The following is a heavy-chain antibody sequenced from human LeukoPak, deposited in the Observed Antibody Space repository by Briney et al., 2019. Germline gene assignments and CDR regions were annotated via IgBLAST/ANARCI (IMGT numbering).Heavy chain of an antibody. CDR2: INPNSGGT. CDR1: GYTFTGYY. V-gene: IGHV1-2*02. CDR3: ARDPGIVATIGFDY. Sequence: ASVKVSCKASGYTFTGYYMHWVRQAPGQGLEWMGWINPNSGGTNYAQKFQGRVTMTRDTSINTAYMELSRLRSDDTAVYYCARDPGIVATIGFDYWGQGTLVTVSS. J-gene: IGHJ4*02. D-gene: IGHD5-12*01.